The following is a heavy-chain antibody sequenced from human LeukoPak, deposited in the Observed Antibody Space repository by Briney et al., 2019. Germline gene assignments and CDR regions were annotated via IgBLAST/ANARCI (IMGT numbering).Heavy chain of an antibody. CDR3: ANLWFGESYDF. Sequence: GGSLRLSCAASGFSFSRFGMHWVRQAPGKGLEWVALIRYDGSNKYYGDSVRGRFTTSRDNSKNTLYLQMNSLRADDTAVYFCANLWFGESYDFWGQGTLVTVSS. CDR2: IRYDGSNK. D-gene: IGHD3-10*01. V-gene: IGHV3-30*02. CDR1: GFSFSRFG. J-gene: IGHJ4*02.